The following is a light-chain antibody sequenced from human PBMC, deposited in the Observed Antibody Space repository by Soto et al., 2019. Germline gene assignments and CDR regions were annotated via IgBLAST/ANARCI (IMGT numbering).Light chain of an antibody. J-gene: IGKJ4*01. CDR2: DVS. CDR3: HQYNSYHT. Sequence: DIQMTQSPSTLSAFVGDRVTITCRASQSVNSWLAWYQQRPGKAPKLLIYDVSTLESGVPSRFSGSGSGTEFTLTISSLQPDDFATYYCHQYNSYHTFGGGTKVDIK. V-gene: IGKV1-5*01. CDR1: QSVNSW.